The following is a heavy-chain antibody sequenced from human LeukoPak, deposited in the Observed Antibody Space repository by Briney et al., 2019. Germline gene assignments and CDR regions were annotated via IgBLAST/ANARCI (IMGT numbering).Heavy chain of an antibody. CDR1: GFTFRNYA. J-gene: IGHJ4*02. V-gene: IGHV3-23*01. CDR2: ISGSSGST. D-gene: IGHD5-24*01. CDR3: ARDMGDGYNYFDY. Sequence: GSLRLSCAASGFTFRNYAMSWVRQAPGKGLEWVSAISGSSGSTYYADSVKGRFTISRDNAKNSLYLQMNSLRAEDTAVYYCARDMGDGYNYFDYWGQGTLVTVSS.